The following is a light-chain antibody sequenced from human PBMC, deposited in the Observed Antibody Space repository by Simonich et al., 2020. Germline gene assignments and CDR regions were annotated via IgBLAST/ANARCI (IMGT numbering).Light chain of an antibody. CDR3: QQYGSSPQT. V-gene: IGKV3-20*01. CDR1: QSVSSSY. Sequence: EIVLTQSPGTLSLSPGERATLSCRASQSVSSSYLSWYQQKPGLAPRLLLYVASSRATGNPDRFSGSGSGTDFTLTISRLEPEDFAVYYCQQYGSSPQTFGQGTKVEIK. CDR2: VAS. J-gene: IGKJ1*01.